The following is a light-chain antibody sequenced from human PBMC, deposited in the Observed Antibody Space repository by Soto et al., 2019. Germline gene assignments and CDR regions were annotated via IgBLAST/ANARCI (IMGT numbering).Light chain of an antibody. V-gene: IGLV2-14*01. Sequence: QSALTQPASVSGSPGQSITISCTGTSSDVGGYNYVSWYQQHPGKAPKLMIYEVSKRPSGVSNRFSGSKSGNTASLTISGPQAEDEADYYCSSYTSSSTLVFGGGTKLTVL. CDR2: EVS. CDR3: SSYTSSSTLV. J-gene: IGLJ2*01. CDR1: SSDVGGYNY.